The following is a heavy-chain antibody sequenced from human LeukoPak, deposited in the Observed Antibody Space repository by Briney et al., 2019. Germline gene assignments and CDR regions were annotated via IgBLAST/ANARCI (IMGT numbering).Heavy chain of an antibody. CDR2: ISSNGGST. Sequence: PGGSLRLSCSASGFTFSSYAMHWVRQAPGKGLEYVSAISSNGGSTYYADSVKGRFTISRDNSKNTLYLQMSSLRAEDTAVYYCVKSMGVGSGSFPFDPWGQGTLVTVSS. J-gene: IGHJ5*02. V-gene: IGHV3-64D*06. CDR3: VKSMGVGSGSFPFDP. D-gene: IGHD3-10*01. CDR1: GFTFSSYA.